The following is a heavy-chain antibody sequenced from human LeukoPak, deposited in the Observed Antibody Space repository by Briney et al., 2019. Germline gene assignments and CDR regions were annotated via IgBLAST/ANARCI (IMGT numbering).Heavy chain of an antibody. CDR2: FVPEDGET. CDR1: GDPLTELS. J-gene: IGHJ4*02. CDR3: ATLPRGHLFDS. D-gene: IGHD3-10*01. Sequence: ASVKVSCKLYGDPLTELSMHWVRQSPGKGLEWMGGFVPEDGETIYAQKFQGRVTMTEDTSTDTAYMELSSLRSDDTAVYFCATLPRGHLFDSWGQGTLVTVSS. V-gene: IGHV1-24*01.